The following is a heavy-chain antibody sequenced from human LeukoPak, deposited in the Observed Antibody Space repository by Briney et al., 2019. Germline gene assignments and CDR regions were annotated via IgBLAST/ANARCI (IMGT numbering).Heavy chain of an antibody. Sequence: GRSLRLSCAASGFTFSSYGMHWVRQAPGKGLEWVAVIWYDGSNKYYADSVKGRFTISRDNSKNTLYLQMNSLRAEDTAVYYCARDRRAAAERNWFDPWGKGPLVTVSS. D-gene: IGHD6-13*01. V-gene: IGHV3-33*01. CDR3: ARDRRAAAERNWFDP. CDR2: IWYDGSNK. J-gene: IGHJ5*02. CDR1: GFTFSSYG.